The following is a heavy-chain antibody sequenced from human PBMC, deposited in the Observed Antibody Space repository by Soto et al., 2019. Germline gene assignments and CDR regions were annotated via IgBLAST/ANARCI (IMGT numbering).Heavy chain of an antibody. CDR2: IDSDGSST. CDR1: GFTFGSYW. Sequence: EVQLVESGGGLVQPGGSLRVSCAASGFTFGSYWMNWVRQAPGKGLVWVSRIDSDGSSTTYADSVKGRFTTSGENAKNPLYLQMSSLRVEVTAVYYCTRGRPYGMDVWGQGTGVTVPS. V-gene: IGHV3-74*01. CDR3: TRGRPYGMDV. J-gene: IGHJ6*01.